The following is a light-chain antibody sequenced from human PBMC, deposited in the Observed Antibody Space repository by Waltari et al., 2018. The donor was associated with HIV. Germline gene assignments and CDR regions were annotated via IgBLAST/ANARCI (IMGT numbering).Light chain of an antibody. V-gene: IGKV3-15*01. Sequence: EIVMTQSPATLSVSPGERATLSCRASQSVSSNLAWYQQKPGQAPRLLIYGASTSATGIPARFSGSGSGTEVTRTISGLQSEDFAVYFCQQYSNWPPNTFGQGTKLEIK. CDR2: GAS. CDR1: QSVSSN. CDR3: QQYSNWPPNT. J-gene: IGKJ2*01.